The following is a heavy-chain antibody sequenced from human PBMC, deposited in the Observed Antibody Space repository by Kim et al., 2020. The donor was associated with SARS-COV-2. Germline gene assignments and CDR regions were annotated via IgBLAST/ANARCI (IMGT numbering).Heavy chain of an antibody. V-gene: IGHV3-9*01. Sequence: GGSLRLSCAASGFTFGDYAMHWVRQAPGKGLEWVSGISWNSGSIGYADSVKGRFTISRDNAKNSLYLQMNSLRAEDTALYYCAKARTLYGSGSYYNVDYWGQGTLVTVSS. J-gene: IGHJ4*02. CDR3: AKARTLYGSGSYYNVDY. CDR2: ISWNSGSI. D-gene: IGHD3-10*01. CDR1: GFTFGDYA.